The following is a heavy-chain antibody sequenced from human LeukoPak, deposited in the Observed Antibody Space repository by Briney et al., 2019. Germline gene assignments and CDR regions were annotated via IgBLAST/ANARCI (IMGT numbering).Heavy chain of an antibody. D-gene: IGHD2-2*01. J-gene: IGHJ5*02. CDR2: INPNSGGT. V-gene: IGHV1-2*02. Sequence: ASVKVSCKASGYTFTSYGISWVRQAPGQGLEWMGWINPNSGGTNYAQKFQGRVTMTRVTSISTAYMELSRLRSDDTAVYYCAREYCSSTSCYPSWFDPWGQGTLVTVSS. CDR1: GYTFTSYG. CDR3: AREYCSSTSCYPSWFDP.